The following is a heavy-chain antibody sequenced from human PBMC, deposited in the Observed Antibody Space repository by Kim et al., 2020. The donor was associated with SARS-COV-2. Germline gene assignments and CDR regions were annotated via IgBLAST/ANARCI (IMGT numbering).Heavy chain of an antibody. D-gene: IGHD2-15*01. CDR2: IYSKDGTT. Sequence: GGSLRLSCAASGFNFNNYAMSWVRQAPGKGLEWVSVIYSKDGTTYYVDSVKGRFTISRDNSKNTLYLQMNGLRAEDTAVYFCAKDPGFCGGGNCYVWDSMDVWGQGTTVTVSS. CDR1: GFNFNNYA. V-gene: IGHV3-23*03. CDR3: AKDPGFCGGGNCYVWDSMDV. J-gene: IGHJ6*02.